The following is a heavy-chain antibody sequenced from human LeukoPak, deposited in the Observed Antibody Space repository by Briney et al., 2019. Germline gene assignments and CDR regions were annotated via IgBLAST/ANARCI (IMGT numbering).Heavy chain of an antibody. CDR2: ISSSSSYI. V-gene: IGHV3-21*01. CDR1: GFTFSSYS. CDR3: ARDGGEGGAFDI. Sequence: GGSLRLSCAASGFTFSSYSMNWVRQAPGKGLEWVSSISSSSSYIYYADSVKGRFTISRDNAENSLYLQMNSLRAEDTAVYYCARDGGEGGAFDIWGQGTMVTVSS. D-gene: IGHD2-21*01. J-gene: IGHJ3*02.